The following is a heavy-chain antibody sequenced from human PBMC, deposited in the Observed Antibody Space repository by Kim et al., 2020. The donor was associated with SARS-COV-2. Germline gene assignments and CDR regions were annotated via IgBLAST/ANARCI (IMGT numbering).Heavy chain of an antibody. V-gene: IGHV3-66*02. CDR1: GFTVSSNY. J-gene: IGHJ6*02. CDR3: ARDYVPHYYGSGSYYYYYYGMDV. D-gene: IGHD3-10*01. CDR2: IYSGGST. Sequence: GGSLRLSCAASGFTVSSNYMSWVRQAPGKGLEWVSVIYSGGSTYYADSVKGRFTISRDNSKNTLYLQMNSLRAEDTAVYYCARDYVPHYYGSGSYYYYYYGMDVWGQGTTVTVSS.